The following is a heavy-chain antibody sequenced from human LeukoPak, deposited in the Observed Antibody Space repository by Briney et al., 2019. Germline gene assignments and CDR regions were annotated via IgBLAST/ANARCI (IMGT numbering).Heavy chain of an antibody. CDR1: GGSISNYY. D-gene: IGHD3-10*01. J-gene: IGHJ4*02. CDR3: ARTRGVNGVDS. CDR2: IYYSGNTGNT. V-gene: IGHV4-59*01. Sequence: SETLSLTCTVSGGSISNYYWNWIRQPPGKGLEWIGYIYYSGNTGNTNYNPSLKSRVTISADTSKNQFSLKLRSMTAADTAVYYCARTRGVNGVDSWGQGTLVTVSS.